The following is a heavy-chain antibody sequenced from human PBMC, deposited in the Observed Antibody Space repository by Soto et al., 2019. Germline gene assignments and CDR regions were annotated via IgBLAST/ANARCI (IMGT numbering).Heavy chain of an antibody. V-gene: IGHV3-21*06. J-gene: IGHJ4*02. CDR1: GFTFTRYS. Sequence: PGGSLKLSCTASGFTFTRYSMNWVRQAPGKGLEWVSSISSTTNYIYYGDSMKGRFTISRDNAKNSLYLEMNSLRAEDTAVYYCARESEDLTSNFDYWGQGTLVTVSS. CDR3: ARESEDLTSNFDY. CDR2: ISSTTNYI.